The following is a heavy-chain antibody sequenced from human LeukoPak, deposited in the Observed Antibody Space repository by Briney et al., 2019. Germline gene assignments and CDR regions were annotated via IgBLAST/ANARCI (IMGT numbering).Heavy chain of an antibody. V-gene: IGHV1-8*01. D-gene: IGHD6-13*01. J-gene: IGHJ4*02. Sequence: EASVKVSCKASGYTFTSYDINWVRQATGQGLEWMGWMNPNSGNTGYAQKLQGRVTMTTDTSTSTAYMELRSLRSDDTAVYYCASVIAAAGFYYFDYWGQGTLVTVSS. CDR1: GYTFTSYD. CDR3: ASVIAAAGFYYFDY. CDR2: MNPNSGNT.